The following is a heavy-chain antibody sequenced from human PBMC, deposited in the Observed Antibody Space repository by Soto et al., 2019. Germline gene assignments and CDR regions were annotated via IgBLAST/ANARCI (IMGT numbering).Heavy chain of an antibody. V-gene: IGHV5-51*01. CDR1: GYSFTSYW. Sequence: GESLKISCKGSGYSFTSYWIGWVRQMPGKGLEWMGIIYPGDSDTRYSPSFRGQVTISADKSISTAYLQWSSLKASDTAMYYCARTNYDFWSGRYYGMDVWGQGTTVTVSS. CDR2: IYPGDSDT. J-gene: IGHJ6*02. CDR3: ARTNYDFWSGRYYGMDV. D-gene: IGHD3-3*01.